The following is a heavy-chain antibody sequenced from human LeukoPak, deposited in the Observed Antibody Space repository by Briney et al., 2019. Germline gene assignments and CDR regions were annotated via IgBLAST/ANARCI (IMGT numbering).Heavy chain of an antibody. V-gene: IGHV1-69*13. CDR2: IIPIFGTA. CDR1: GGTFSSYA. J-gene: IGHJ4*02. D-gene: IGHD3-9*01. Sequence: ASVKVSCKASGGTFSSYAISWVRQAPGQGLEWMGGIIPIFGTANYAQKFQGRVTITADESTSTAYMELSSLRSEDTAVYYCARSSKYYDILTGYNYWGQGTLVTVSS. CDR3: ARSSKYYDILTGYNY.